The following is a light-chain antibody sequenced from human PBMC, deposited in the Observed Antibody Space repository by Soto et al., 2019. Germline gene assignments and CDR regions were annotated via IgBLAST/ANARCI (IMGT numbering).Light chain of an antibody. Sequence: SYELTQPPSVSVAPGETARISRGWTNIGSKVVHWYQQKPGQAPVLVLYSDTDLPPVIPERFSGSNSANMATLTISRVEAGDEADYYCQVWDSGSAHVLFGGGTKLTVL. J-gene: IGLJ2*01. CDR1: NIGSKV. CDR3: QVWDSGSAHVL. CDR2: SDT. V-gene: IGLV3-21*01.